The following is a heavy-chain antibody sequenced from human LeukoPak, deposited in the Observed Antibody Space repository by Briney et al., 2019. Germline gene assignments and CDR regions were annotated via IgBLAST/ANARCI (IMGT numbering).Heavy chain of an antibody. D-gene: IGHD6-19*01. CDR3: ARDLRRVAVAYY. J-gene: IGHJ4*02. Sequence: ASVKVSCKASGYTFTDYYMHWVRQAPGQGLEWMGRINPNSGGTNYAQKFQGRVTMTRDTSISTAYMELSRLRSDDTAVYYCARDLRRVAVAYYWGQGTLVTVSS. CDR1: GYTFTDYY. CDR2: INPNSGGT. V-gene: IGHV1-2*06.